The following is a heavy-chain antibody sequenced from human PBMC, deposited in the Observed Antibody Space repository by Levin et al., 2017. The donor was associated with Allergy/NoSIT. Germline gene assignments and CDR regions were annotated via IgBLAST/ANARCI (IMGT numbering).Heavy chain of an antibody. CDR2: IWYDGSNK. V-gene: IGHV3-33*01. J-gene: IGHJ4*02. CDR3: ARERGIADRSFDY. D-gene: IGHD6-13*01. CDR1: GFTFSSYG. Sequence: PGGSLRLSCAASGFTFSSYGMHWVRQAPGKGLEWVAVIWYDGSNKYYADSVKGRFTISRDNSKNTLYLQMNSLRAEDTAVYYCARERGIADRSFDYWGQGTLVTVSS.